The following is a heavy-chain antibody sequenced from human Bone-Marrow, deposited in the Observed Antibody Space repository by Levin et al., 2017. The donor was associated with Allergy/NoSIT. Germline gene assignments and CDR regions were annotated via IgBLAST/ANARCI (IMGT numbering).Heavy chain of an antibody. V-gene: IGHV1-8*01. CDR1: GYTFTNYD. Sequence: AASVKVSCKTSGYTFTNYDINWVRQAPGQGLEWMGWMNPVSGNTGYTQNFQGRVTMTRDNSISTAYMELRSLRSDDTAMYYCTRDRARVWDAFDVWGPGTMVTVSS. J-gene: IGHJ3*01. CDR2: MNPVSGNT. D-gene: IGHD3-16*02. CDR3: TRDRARVWDAFDV.